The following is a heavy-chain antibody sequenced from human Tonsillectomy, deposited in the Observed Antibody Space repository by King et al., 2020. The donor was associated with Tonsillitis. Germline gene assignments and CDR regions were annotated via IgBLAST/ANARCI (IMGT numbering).Heavy chain of an antibody. D-gene: IGHD3-3*01. V-gene: IGHV3-30*01. J-gene: IGHJ6*03. Sequence: VQLVESGGGVVQPGRSLRLSCAASGFTFSSYAMHWVRQAPGKGLEWVAGISYDGSKKYYADSVKGRFTISRGNSKNTLYRQMNSRRAEDTAVYYCARDLKYDFWSGYSTHYYYYYMDVWGKGTTVTVSS. CDR2: ISYDGSKK. CDR3: ARDLKYDFWSGYSTHYYYYYMDV. CDR1: GFTFSSYA.